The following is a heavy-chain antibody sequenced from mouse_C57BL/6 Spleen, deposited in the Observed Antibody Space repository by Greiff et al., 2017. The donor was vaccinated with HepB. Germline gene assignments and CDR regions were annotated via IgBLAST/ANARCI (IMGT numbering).Heavy chain of an antibody. Sequence: AQLQQSGAELVKPGASVKISCKASGYAFSSYWMNWVKQRPGKGLEWIGQIYPGDGDTNYNGKFKGKATLTADKSSSTAYMQLSSLTSEDSAVYFCARRGDLYYFDYWGQGTTLTVSS. CDR3: ARRGDLYYFDY. D-gene: IGHD2-13*01. V-gene: IGHV1-80*01. CDR2: IYPGDGDT. CDR1: GYAFSSYW. J-gene: IGHJ2*01.